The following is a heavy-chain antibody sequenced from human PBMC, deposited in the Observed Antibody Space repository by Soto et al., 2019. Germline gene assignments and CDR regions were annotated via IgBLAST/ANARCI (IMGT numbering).Heavy chain of an antibody. CDR1: GFTFSSYG. J-gene: IGHJ6*02. V-gene: IGHV3-30*18. Sequence: QVQLVESGGGVVQPGRSLRLSCAASGFTFSSYGMHWVRQAPGKGLEWVAVISYDGSNKYYADSVKGRFTISRDNSKNTLYLQMYSLRAEDTAVYYCAKDRSGPYYYYGMDVWGQGTTVTVSS. D-gene: IGHD3-10*01. CDR3: AKDRSGPYYYYGMDV. CDR2: ISYDGSNK.